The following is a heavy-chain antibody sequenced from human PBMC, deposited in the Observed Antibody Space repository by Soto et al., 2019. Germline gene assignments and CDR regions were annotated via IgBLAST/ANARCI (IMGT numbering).Heavy chain of an antibody. CDR1: VFTFSSYA. D-gene: IGHD3-22*01. Sequence: PWWSLRLSCSASVFTFSSYAMHWFRQAPGKGLEWVAVISYDGSNKYYADSVRGRFTISRDNSKNTLYLQMNSLRAEDTAVYYCARDLGSSGYYFDYWGQGTLVTVSS. CDR2: ISYDGSNK. CDR3: ARDLGSSGYYFDY. V-gene: IGHV3-30-3*01. J-gene: IGHJ4*02.